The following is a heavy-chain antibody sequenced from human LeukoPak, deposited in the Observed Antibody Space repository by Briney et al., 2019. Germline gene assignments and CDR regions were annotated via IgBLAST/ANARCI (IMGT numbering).Heavy chain of an antibody. CDR2: SDPEDGET. D-gene: IGHD6-13*01. J-gene: IGHJ3*02. CDR3: ARWGTYSSSWLGAFDI. CDR1: GPTLTELS. Sequence: ASVKPSCKASGPTLTELSIHRVRQAPGKRLEWMGGSDPEDGETIYAQKFQGRVTMTEDTSTDTAYMELSSLRSEDTAVYYCARWGTYSSSWLGAFDIWGQGTMVTVSS. V-gene: IGHV1-24*01.